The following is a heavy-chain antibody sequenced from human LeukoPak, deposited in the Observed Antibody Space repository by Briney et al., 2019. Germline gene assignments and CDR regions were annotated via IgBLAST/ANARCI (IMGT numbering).Heavy chain of an antibody. Sequence: ASVKVSCKASGYTFTSYGISWVRQAPGQGLEWMGWISAYNGNTNYALKLQGRVTMTTDTSTSTAYMELRSLRSDDTAVYYCAKNRGTTWWDLVDFWGQGTLVTVSS. CDR3: AKNRGTTWWDLVDF. CDR1: GYTFTSYG. J-gene: IGHJ4*02. D-gene: IGHD1-7*01. V-gene: IGHV1-18*01. CDR2: ISAYNGNT.